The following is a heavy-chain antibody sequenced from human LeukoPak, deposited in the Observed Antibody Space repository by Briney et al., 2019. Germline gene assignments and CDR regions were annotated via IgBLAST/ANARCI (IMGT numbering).Heavy chain of an antibody. CDR2: VYPADSDT. V-gene: IGHV5-51*01. CDR3: ARTYYYDSNPFDY. J-gene: IGHJ4*02. Sequence: GESLKISCKASGYSFTSYWIGWVRQMPGKGLEWMGIVYPADSDTRYSPSFQGQVTISADKSISTAYLQWSSLQASDTAMYYCARTYYYDSNPFDYWGQGTLVTVSS. CDR1: GYSFTSYW. D-gene: IGHD3-22*01.